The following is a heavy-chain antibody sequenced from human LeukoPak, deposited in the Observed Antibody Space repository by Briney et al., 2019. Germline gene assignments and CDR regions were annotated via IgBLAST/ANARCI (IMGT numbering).Heavy chain of an antibody. J-gene: IGHJ6*03. CDR2: IYSSGAT. CDR1: GDSISRYY. Sequence: SETLSLTCAVSGDSISRYYWGWIRQPPGKGLEYIGYIYSSGATNYSPSLASRVTISLDTSKNHFSLELSAVTAADTAVYYCARGRDDLLRYFYLDVWGKGTTVTVSS. D-gene: IGHD3-9*01. CDR3: ARGRDDLLRYFYLDV. V-gene: IGHV4-59*01.